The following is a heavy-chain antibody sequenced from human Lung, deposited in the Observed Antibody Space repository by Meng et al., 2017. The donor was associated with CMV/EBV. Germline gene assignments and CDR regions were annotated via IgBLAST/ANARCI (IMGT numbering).Heavy chain of an antibody. Sequence: GESXKISCAASGFTFSSYEMNWVRQAPGKGLEWVSYISSSGSTIYYADSVKGRFTISRDNAKNSLYLQMNSLRAEDTAVYYCAKRGDSSGTYAMDVWGQGTXVTVSS. D-gene: IGHD3-22*01. V-gene: IGHV3-48*03. CDR1: GFTFSSYE. CDR3: AKRGDSSGTYAMDV. CDR2: ISSSGSTI. J-gene: IGHJ6*02.